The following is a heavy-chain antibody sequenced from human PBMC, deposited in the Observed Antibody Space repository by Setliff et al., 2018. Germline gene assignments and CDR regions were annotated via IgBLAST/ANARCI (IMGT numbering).Heavy chain of an antibody. CDR3: THPWFGERNAFDI. CDR2: IKSKTDGGTT. Sequence: GGSLRLSCTASGFTFGDYAMSWVRQAPGKGLEWVGFIKSKTDGGTTDYAAPVKGRFSISRDDSKNTLYLQMNSLKTEDTAVYYCTHPWFGERNAFDIWGQGTMVTVSS. CDR1: GFTFGDYA. D-gene: IGHD3-10*01. V-gene: IGHV3-15*01. J-gene: IGHJ3*02.